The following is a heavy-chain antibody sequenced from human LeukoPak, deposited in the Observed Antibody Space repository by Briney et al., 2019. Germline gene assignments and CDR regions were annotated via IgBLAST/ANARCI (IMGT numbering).Heavy chain of an antibody. D-gene: IGHD6-13*01. J-gene: IGHJ6*02. CDR2: INSDGRRT. Sequence: PLRSPRLSCAASGFTFSSYWMHWVRPAPGKGMVWVSRINSDGRRTSYADSVNGRFTISRDNAKNTLYLQMNSLRAEDTAVYYCARVGTGPLHSSHYGMDVWGQGTTVTVSS. V-gene: IGHV3-74*01. CDR1: GFTFSSYW. CDR3: ARVGTGPLHSSHYGMDV.